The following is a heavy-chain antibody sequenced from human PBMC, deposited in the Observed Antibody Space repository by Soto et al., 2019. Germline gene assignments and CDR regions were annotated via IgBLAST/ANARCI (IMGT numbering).Heavy chain of an antibody. CDR2: IYYSGST. V-gene: IGHV4-39*01. D-gene: IGHD1-1*01. Sequence: SETLSLTCTVSGGSISSSSYYWGWIRQPPGKGLEWIGSIYYSGSTYYNPSLKSRVTISVDTSKNQFSLKLSSVTAADTAVYYCASMVGNWNQGWFDPWRQGTLVTVS. J-gene: IGHJ5*02. CDR1: GGSISSSSYY. CDR3: ASMVGNWNQGWFDP.